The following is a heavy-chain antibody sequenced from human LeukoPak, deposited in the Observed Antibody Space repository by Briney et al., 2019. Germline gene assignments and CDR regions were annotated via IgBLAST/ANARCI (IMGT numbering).Heavy chain of an antibody. CDR1: GGSISSGGYY. CDR3: ARAPVLRFLEWLLHGFFDY. D-gene: IGHD3-3*01. V-gene: IGHV4-31*03. J-gene: IGHJ4*02. Sequence: SQTLSLTCTVSGGSISSGGYYWSWIRQHPGKGLEWIGYIYYSGSTYYNPSLKSRVTISVDTSKHQFSLKLSSVTAADTAVYYCARAPVLRFLEWLLHGFFDYWGQGTLVTGSS. CDR2: IYYSGST.